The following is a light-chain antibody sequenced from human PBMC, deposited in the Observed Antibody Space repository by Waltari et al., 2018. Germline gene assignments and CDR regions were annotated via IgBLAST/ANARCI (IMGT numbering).Light chain of an antibody. V-gene: IGKV1-5*03. Sequence: DIQMTQSTSTLSASVGDRVTISCWASQSVGTWLAWYQQKPGKAPKLLIYMASSLESGVPSRFSGSGSGTEFTLTITSLQPDDFATYSCQQYSSFSTFGQGTKLDI. CDR2: MAS. CDR1: QSVGTW. J-gene: IGKJ2*01. CDR3: QQYSSFST.